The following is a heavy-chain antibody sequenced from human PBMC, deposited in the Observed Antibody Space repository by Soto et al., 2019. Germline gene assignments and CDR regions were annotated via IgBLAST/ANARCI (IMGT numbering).Heavy chain of an antibody. J-gene: IGHJ6*02. CDR2: IKSKTDGGTA. V-gene: IGHV3-15*01. CDR3: STDIGIYGLDI. Sequence: EVQLVESGGGFVQPGGTLRLSCVASRYSFTKAWMSWVHQARGKGTEWVGRIKSKTDGGTADYAAPVKGRFTISRDDSQNTLYLHMDSLKTEDTALYHCSTDIGIYGLDIWGQGTTVTVSS. D-gene: IGHD1-26*01. CDR1: RYSFTKAW.